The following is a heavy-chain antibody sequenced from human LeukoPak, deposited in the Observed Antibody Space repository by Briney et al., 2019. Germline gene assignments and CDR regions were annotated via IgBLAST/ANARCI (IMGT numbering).Heavy chain of an antibody. Sequence: GASVKVSCKASGYTFTGYYMHWVRQATGQGLEWMGWMNPNSGNTGYAQKFQGRVTITRNTSISTAYMELSSLRSEDTAVYYCARGYEVYYYYMDVWGKGTTVTVSS. V-gene: IGHV1-8*03. J-gene: IGHJ6*03. CDR2: MNPNSGNT. CDR1: GYTFTGYY. CDR3: ARGYEVYYYYMDV. D-gene: IGHD5-12*01.